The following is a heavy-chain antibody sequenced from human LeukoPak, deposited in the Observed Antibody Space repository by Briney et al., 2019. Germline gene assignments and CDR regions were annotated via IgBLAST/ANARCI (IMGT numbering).Heavy chain of an antibody. V-gene: IGHV1-18*01. Sequence: ASVKVSCKASGYTFTSYGIGWVRQAPGQGLEWMGWISGYNGNTNYAQKVQGRVTMTTDTSTSTAYMELRSLRSDDTAVYYCARYYDFWSGYYGGAFDIWGQGTVVTVSS. CDR2: ISGYNGNT. CDR1: GYTFTSYG. D-gene: IGHD3-3*01. CDR3: ARYYDFWSGYYGGAFDI. J-gene: IGHJ3*02.